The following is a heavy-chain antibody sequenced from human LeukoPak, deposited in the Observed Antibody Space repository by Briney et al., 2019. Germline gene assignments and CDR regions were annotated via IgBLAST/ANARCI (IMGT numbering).Heavy chain of an antibody. CDR2: INHSGST. CDR3: ARGRNVLRYFDWLSFFDY. CDR1: GGSFSGYY. V-gene: IGHV4-34*01. J-gene: IGHJ4*02. Sequence: PSETLSLTCAVYGGSFSGYYWSWIRQPPGKGLEWIGEINHSGSTNYNPSPKSRVTISVDTSKNQFSLKLSSVTAADTAVYYCARGRNVLRYFDWLSFFDYWGQGTLVTVSS. D-gene: IGHD3-9*01.